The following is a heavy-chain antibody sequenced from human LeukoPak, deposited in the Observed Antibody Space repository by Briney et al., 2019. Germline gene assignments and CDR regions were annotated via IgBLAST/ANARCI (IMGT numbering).Heavy chain of an antibody. CDR1: GDSINIYY. J-gene: IGHJ4*02. CDR3: ARGPLGDGCSYFDD. Sequence: SETLSLTCTVSGDSINIYYWSWVRQPPAKGLEWIRYTSNAGNTNYNPSLKSRVTMSVDTSKNQFSLKLSSVTAADTAVYYCARGPLGDGCSYFDDWGQGTLVTVSS. D-gene: IGHD2-21*01. CDR2: TSNAGNT. V-gene: IGHV4-59*01.